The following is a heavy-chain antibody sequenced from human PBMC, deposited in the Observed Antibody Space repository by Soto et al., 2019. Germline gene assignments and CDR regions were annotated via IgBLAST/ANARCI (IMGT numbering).Heavy chain of an antibody. D-gene: IGHD1-1*01. CDR1: GYAFTTYG. J-gene: IGHJ4*02. V-gene: IGHV1-18*01. CDR2: ISAHNGNT. CDR3: ARGGYGDY. Sequence: QVHLVQSGAEVKKPGASVKVSCQGSGYAFTTYGITWVRQAPGQGLEWMGWISAHNGNTNYAQKLQGRVTVPRDTSTSTAYMELRSLRYGDTAVYYCARGGYGDYWGQGALVTVSS.